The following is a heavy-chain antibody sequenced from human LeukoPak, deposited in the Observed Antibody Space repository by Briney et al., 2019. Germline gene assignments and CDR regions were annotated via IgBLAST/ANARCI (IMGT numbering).Heavy chain of an antibody. Sequence: PSETLSLTCTVSGGSISPYYWSWIRQPPGKGLEWIGYIYYSGNTNYNPSLKSRVTISVDSSKSQFSLKLTSVTAADTAVYYCARSYSGSYWSDYWGQGTLVTVSS. D-gene: IGHD1-26*01. CDR2: IYYSGNT. CDR1: GGSISPYY. CDR3: ARSYSGSYWSDY. V-gene: IGHV4-59*01. J-gene: IGHJ4*02.